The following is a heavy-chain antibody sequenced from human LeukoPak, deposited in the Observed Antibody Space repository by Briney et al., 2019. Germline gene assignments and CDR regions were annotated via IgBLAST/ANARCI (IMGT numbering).Heavy chain of an antibody. Sequence: ASVKVSCKASGYTFTSYAMHWVRQAPGQRLEWMGWINAGNGNTKYSQKFRGRVTITRDTSASTAYMELSSLRSEDTAVYYCARDRRGIITMVRGVEFYWFDPWGQGTLVTVSS. V-gene: IGHV1-3*01. CDR1: GYTFTSYA. CDR2: INAGNGNT. D-gene: IGHD3-10*01. CDR3: ARDRRGIITMVRGVEFYWFDP. J-gene: IGHJ5*02.